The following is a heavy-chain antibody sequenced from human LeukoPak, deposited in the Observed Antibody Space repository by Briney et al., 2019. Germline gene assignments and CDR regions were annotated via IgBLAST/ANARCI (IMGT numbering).Heavy chain of an antibody. V-gene: IGHV3-11*01. J-gene: IGHJ5*02. D-gene: IGHD3-22*01. CDR3: ARENPYYYGSSGYYP. Sequence: GGSVRLSCAASGFTFSDYYMSWMRQAPARGLEGVSYISSSCSTIYYADSVKGRFTISRDNAKNSLYLQMNSLRAEDTAVYYCARENPYYYGSSGYYPLGQGTLVTVPS. CDR2: ISSSCSTI. CDR1: GFTFSDYY.